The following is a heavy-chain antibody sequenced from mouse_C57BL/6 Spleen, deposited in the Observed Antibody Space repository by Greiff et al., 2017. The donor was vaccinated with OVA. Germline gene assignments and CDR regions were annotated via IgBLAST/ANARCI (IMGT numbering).Heavy chain of an antibody. CDR1: GYTFTDHT. CDR3: ARGAHYDYWYFDV. J-gene: IGHJ1*03. D-gene: IGHD2-4*01. CDR2: FYPRDGST. V-gene: IGHV1-78*01. Sequence: QVQLKESDAELVKPGASVKISCKVSGYTFTDHTIHWMKQRPEQGLEWIGYFYPRDGSTKYNEKFKGQATLTADKSSSTTYMQLNSLTSEDSAVYFCARGAHYDYWYFDVWGTGTTVTVSS.